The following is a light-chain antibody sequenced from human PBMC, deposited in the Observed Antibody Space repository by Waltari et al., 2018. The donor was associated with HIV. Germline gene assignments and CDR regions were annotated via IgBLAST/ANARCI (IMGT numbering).Light chain of an antibody. Sequence: QSVLTQPPSVSAAPGQKVTVSCSGSSSNIGSDDVSWYQQLPGTAPKLLIYENDKRPSGIPDRFSGSKSGTSATLGITGLQTGDEADYYCGTWDNSLSTGVFGGGTKLTVL. J-gene: IGLJ3*02. CDR2: END. V-gene: IGLV1-51*02. CDR1: SSNIGSDD. CDR3: GTWDNSLSTGV.